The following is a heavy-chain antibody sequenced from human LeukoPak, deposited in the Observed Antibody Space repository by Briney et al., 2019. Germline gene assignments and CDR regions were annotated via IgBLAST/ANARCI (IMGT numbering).Heavy chain of an antibody. D-gene: IGHD1/OR15-1a*01. CDR3: ARDRGTWRTFDY. J-gene: IGHJ4*02. CDR2: IYYSGST. CDR1: GGSVSSGSYY. Sequence: SETLSLTCTVSGGSVSSGSYYWSWIRQPPGKGLEWIGYIYYSGSTNYNPSLKSRVTISVDTSKNQFSLKLSSVTAADTAVYYCARDRGTWRTFDYWGQGTLVTVSS. V-gene: IGHV4-61*01.